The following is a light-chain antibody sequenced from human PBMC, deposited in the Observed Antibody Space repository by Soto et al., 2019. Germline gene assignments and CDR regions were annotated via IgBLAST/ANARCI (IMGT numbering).Light chain of an antibody. CDR3: VQRAILPIT. Sequence: ENVLTQSPATLSLSPGQRATLSCRADQNVGNFLAWFQQKPGQAPRLLIYDTSNRATGIPARFNGSKSGTDFTLTISSLVPEDFAIYYCVQRAILPITFGRGTRLDIK. CDR1: QNVGNF. V-gene: IGKV3-11*01. J-gene: IGKJ5*01. CDR2: DTS.